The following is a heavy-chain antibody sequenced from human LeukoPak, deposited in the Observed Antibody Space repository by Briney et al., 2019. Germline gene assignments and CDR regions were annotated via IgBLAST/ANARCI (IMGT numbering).Heavy chain of an antibody. D-gene: IGHD3-22*01. CDR1: GGTFSSYT. CDR3: ARVYDSSGYFDY. J-gene: IGHJ4*02. Sequence: SVKVSFKASGGTFSSYTISWVRQAPRQGLEWMGRINPILGIANYAQKFQGRVTITADKSTSTAYMELSSLRSEDAAVYYCARVYDSSGYFDYWGQGTLVTVSS. V-gene: IGHV1-69*02. CDR2: INPILGIA.